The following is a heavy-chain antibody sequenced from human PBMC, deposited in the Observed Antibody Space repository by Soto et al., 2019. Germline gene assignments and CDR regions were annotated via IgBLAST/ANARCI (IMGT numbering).Heavy chain of an antibody. CDR3: ARDLRVVVTAPPYGMDV. D-gene: IGHD2-21*02. CDR2: IYYSGST. Sequence: QVQLQESGPGLVKPSETLSLTCTVSGGSVSSGSYYWSWIRQPPGKGLEWIRYIYYSGSTNYNPSLKSRVTISVDTSKNQFSLKLSSVTAADTAVYYCARDLRVVVTAPPYGMDVWGQGTTVTVSS. J-gene: IGHJ6*02. V-gene: IGHV4-61*01. CDR1: GGSVSSGSYY.